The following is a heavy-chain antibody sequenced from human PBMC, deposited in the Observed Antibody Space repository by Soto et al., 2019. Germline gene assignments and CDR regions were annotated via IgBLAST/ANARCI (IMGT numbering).Heavy chain of an antibody. CDR1: GGSISSSSYY. CDR3: ARRVGRARFDY. J-gene: IGHJ4*02. V-gene: IGHV4-39*01. Sequence: SETLSLTCTVSGGSISSSSYYWGWIRQPPGKGLEWIGSIYYSGSTYYNPSLKSRVTISVDTSKNQFSLKLSSVTVADTAVYYCARRVGRARFDYWGQGTLVTVSS. CDR2: IYYSGST. D-gene: IGHD6-13*01.